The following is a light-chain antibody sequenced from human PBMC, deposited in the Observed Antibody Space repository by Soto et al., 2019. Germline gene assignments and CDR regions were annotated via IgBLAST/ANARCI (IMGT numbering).Light chain of an antibody. Sequence: DIQMTQSPSSLSASVGDRVTITCRASQSIVTYLNWYLRKPGKAPKLLIYAASNLQSGVPSRFSGSGSGTDFTLTISSLQPEDFATYFCQQSYSTPPWTFGQGTKVEIK. CDR1: QSIVTY. J-gene: IGKJ1*01. CDR3: QQSYSTPPWT. CDR2: AAS. V-gene: IGKV1-39*01.